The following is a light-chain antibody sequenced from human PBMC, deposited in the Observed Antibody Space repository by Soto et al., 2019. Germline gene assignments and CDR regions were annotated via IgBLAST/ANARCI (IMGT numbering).Light chain of an antibody. CDR2: DTA. CDR3: QPYTTWPLT. V-gene: IGKV3-15*01. Sequence: EVVMTQSPATLSVSPGEGVTLSCRASQGIGDTLVWYQHKPGQTPRLLLYDTATRATVVQDMFRGSRSGPEFTRTSSRLQSEDVAIYYFQPYTTWPLTFGGGTKVESK. J-gene: IGKJ4*01. CDR1: QGIGDT.